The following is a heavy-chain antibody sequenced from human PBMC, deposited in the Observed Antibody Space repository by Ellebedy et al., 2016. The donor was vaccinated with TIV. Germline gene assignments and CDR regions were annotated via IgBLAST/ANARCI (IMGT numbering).Heavy chain of an antibody. J-gene: IGHJ4*02. CDR2: IYWDDPS. V-gene: IGHV2-5*02. CDR3: ARTNYYGFTDYFDY. CDR1: GFSLSTSGVG. Sequence: SGPTLVXPTQPLTLTCTFSGFSLSTSGVGVGWIRQPPGKALEWLAIIYWDDPSHYSPSLKSRLTISKDTSKNQVFLTMTNMDPVDTATYYCARTNYYGFTDYFDYWGQGALVTVSS. D-gene: IGHD3-10*01.